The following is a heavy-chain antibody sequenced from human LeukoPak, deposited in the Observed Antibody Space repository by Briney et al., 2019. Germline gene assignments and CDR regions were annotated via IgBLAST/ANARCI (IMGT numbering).Heavy chain of an antibody. D-gene: IGHD3-22*01. CDR1: GGTFSSYA. J-gene: IGHJ5*02. Sequence: SVKVSCKASGGTFSSYAISWVRQAPGQGLEWMGRIIPIFGTANYAQKFQGRVTITTDESTSTAYTELSSLRSEDTAVYYCARDRGTVVSPFDPWGQGTLVTVSS. CDR3: ARDRGTVVSPFDP. CDR2: IIPIFGTA. V-gene: IGHV1-69*05.